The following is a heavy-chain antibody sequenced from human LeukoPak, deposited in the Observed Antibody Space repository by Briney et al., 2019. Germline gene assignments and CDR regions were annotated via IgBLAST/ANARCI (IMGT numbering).Heavy chain of an antibody. Sequence: GSLRLSCAASGFTFSSYSMNWVRQAPGKGLEWVSSISSSSSYIYYADSVKGRFTISRDNAKNSLYLQMNSLRAEDTAVYYCARDRLRYFDWLEDYYFDYWGQGTLVTVSS. V-gene: IGHV3-21*01. CDR1: GFTFSSYS. D-gene: IGHD3-9*01. CDR2: ISSSSSYI. CDR3: ARDRLRYFDWLEDYYFDY. J-gene: IGHJ4*02.